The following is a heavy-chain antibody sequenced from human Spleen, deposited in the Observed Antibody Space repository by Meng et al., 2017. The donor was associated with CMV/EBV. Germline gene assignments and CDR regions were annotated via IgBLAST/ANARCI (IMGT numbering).Heavy chain of an antibody. J-gene: IGHJ6*02. CDR2: ITSSGTTI. D-gene: IGHD6-13*01. CDR1: GFRFSDYY. Sequence: GESLKISCAASGFRFSDYYMSWIRQAPGKGLEWVSYITSSGTTIYYADSVKGRFTISRDNAKKSLYLQMNSLRAEDTAVYYCVRDSSTWDYHYYGMDVWGQGTTVTVSS. V-gene: IGHV3-11*01. CDR3: VRDSSTWDYHYYGMDV.